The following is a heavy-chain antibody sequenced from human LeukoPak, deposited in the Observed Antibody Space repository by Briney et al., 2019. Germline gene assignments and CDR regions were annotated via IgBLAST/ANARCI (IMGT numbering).Heavy chain of an antibody. CDR2: ISGSGGST. J-gene: IGHJ4*02. CDR1: EFSVGSNY. CDR3: AKDQVMRYSSGWNPDY. D-gene: IGHD6-19*01. V-gene: IGHV3-23*01. Sequence: PGGSLRLSCAASEFSVGSNYMTWVRQAPGKGLEWVSAISGSGGSTYYADSVKGRFTISRDNSKNTLYLQMNSLRAEDTAVYYCAKDQVMRYSSGWNPDYWGQGTLVTVSS.